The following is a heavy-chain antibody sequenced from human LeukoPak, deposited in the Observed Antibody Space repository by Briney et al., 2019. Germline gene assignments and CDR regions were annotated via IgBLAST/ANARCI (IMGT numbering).Heavy chain of an antibody. CDR1: GGSISSGSYY. V-gene: IGHV4-61*02. J-gene: IGHJ3*02. CDR2: IYTSGST. Sequence: SETLSLTCTVSGGSISSGSYYWSWIRQPAGKGLEWIGRIYTSGSTNYNPSLKSRVTISVDTSKNQFSLKLSSVTAADTAVYYCAGLGGSGSRGLITSDAFDIWGQGTMVTVSS. CDR3: AGLGGSGSRGLITSDAFDI. D-gene: IGHD3-10*01.